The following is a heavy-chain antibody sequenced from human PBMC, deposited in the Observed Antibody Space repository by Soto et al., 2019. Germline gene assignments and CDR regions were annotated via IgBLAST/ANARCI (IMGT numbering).Heavy chain of an antibody. Sequence: GGSLRLSCAASGFTFSHAWMSWVRQAPGKGLEWVGRIKSKTDGETKDYGAPVRGRFTISRDDSKDTLYLQMNSLRIEDTAVYYCCVVKRRDQYSTSGYWFDPWGPGTLVTVSS. CDR3: CVVKRRDQYSTSGYWFDP. J-gene: IGHJ5*02. CDR2: IKSKTDGETK. D-gene: IGHD2-15*01. V-gene: IGHV3-15*01. CDR1: GFTFSHAW.